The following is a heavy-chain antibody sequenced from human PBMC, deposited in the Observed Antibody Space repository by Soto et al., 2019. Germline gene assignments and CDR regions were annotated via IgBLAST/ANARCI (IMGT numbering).Heavy chain of an antibody. CDR3: AHPRGYGVFDAYDI. J-gene: IGHJ3*02. Sequence: EVQLLESGGGLVQPGGSLSLSCAASGFTFSIYAMSWVRQAPGKGLEWVSALNAGGDDTYYADSVKGRFTISRDNSMNALYLQMNGLRIDDTAVYYCAHPRGYGVFDAYDIWGQGTMVTVSS. D-gene: IGHD4-17*01. CDR1: GFTFSIYA. CDR2: LNAGGDDT. V-gene: IGHV3-23*01.